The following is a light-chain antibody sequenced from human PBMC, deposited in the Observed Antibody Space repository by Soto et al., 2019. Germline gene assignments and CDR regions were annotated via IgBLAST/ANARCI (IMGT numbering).Light chain of an antibody. CDR2: EVN. CDR1: SSDLGRYRF. V-gene: IGLV2-8*01. CDR3: TSYGGGDNYVI. J-gene: IGLJ2*01. Sequence: QSALTQPPSASGSPGQSVTISCTGTSSDLGRYRFVSWYQQRPGKAPKLMISEVNKRPSGVPDRFSGSQSGNTAFLTVSGLQAEDEAVYFCTSYGGGDNYVIFGGGTKLTVL.